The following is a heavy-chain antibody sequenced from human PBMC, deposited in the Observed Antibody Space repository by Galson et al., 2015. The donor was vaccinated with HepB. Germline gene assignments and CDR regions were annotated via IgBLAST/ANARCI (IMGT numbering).Heavy chain of an antibody. D-gene: IGHD6-13*01. Sequence: LSCAASGITFSGSAMHWVRQASGRGLEWVGRIGSKANSYATAYAASVKGRFTISRDDSKNTAYMQMNSLKTEDTAVYYCTRLGDLSGYSSLWGQGTLVTVSS. CDR3: TRLGDLSGYSSL. J-gene: IGHJ4*02. CDR2: IGSKANSYAT. V-gene: IGHV3-73*01. CDR1: GITFSGSA.